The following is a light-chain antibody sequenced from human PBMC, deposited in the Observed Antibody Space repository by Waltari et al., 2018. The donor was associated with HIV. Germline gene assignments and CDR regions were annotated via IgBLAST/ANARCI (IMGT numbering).Light chain of an antibody. V-gene: IGKV1-39*01. J-gene: IGKJ5*01. CDR3: QQSYSTPIT. CDR1: QTISSY. Sequence: DIQMTQSPSSLSASVGDRVTINCRASQTISSYLNWYQQKPGKAPKLLIYAASSLQSGVTSRFSGSRSGTDFTLTISSLQPEDFATYYCQQSYSTPITFGQGTRLEIK. CDR2: AAS.